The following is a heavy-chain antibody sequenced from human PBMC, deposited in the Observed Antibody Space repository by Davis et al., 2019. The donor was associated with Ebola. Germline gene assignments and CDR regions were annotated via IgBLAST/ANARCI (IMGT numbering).Heavy chain of an antibody. CDR1: GYIFTRHG. V-gene: IGHV1-18*01. Sequence: ASVKVSCKPSGYIFTRHGISWVRQAPGQGLEWMGWISAYNGNTNYAQKLQGRVTMTTDTSTSTAYMELRSLRSDDTAVYYCARGIAAAETWGYYYYGMDVWGQGTTVTVSS. D-gene: IGHD6-13*01. CDR3: ARGIAAAETWGYYYYGMDV. J-gene: IGHJ6*02. CDR2: ISAYNGNT.